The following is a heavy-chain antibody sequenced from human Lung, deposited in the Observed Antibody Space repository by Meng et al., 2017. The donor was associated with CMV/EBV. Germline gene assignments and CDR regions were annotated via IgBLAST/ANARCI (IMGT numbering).Heavy chain of an antibody. Sequence: SCAASGFTFSSYSMNWVRQAPGKGLEWVSSISSSSSYIYYADSVKGRFTISRDNAKNSLYLQMNSLRAEDTAVYYCARDRGGSYDDDYYYYGMDVGXQGTXVTVSS. CDR1: GFTFSSYS. CDR2: ISSSSSYI. D-gene: IGHD1-26*01. V-gene: IGHV3-21*01. J-gene: IGHJ6*02. CDR3: ARDRGGSYDDDYYYYGMDV.